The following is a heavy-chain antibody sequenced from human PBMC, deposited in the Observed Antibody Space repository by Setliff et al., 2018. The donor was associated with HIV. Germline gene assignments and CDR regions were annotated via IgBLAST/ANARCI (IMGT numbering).Heavy chain of an antibody. Sequence: GASVKVSCKASGYTFTSYGISWVRQAPGQGLEWMGVINPSSGDTLYAQNFQGRVTVTRDTSTSTVYMELSSLRSEDTAVYFCARRGVPQQIDLDSWGHGTLVTVSS. CDR3: ARRGVPQQIDLDS. CDR1: GYTFTSYG. J-gene: IGHJ5*01. V-gene: IGHV1-46*01. CDR2: INPSSGDT. D-gene: IGHD3-10*01.